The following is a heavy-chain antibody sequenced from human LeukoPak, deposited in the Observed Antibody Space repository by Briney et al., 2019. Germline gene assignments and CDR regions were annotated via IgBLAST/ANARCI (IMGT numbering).Heavy chain of an antibody. CDR2: MNPNSGNT. J-gene: IGHJ4*02. CDR1: GYTFTSYD. V-gene: IGHV1-8*03. D-gene: IGHD4-11*01. Sequence: ASVKVSCKASGYTFTSYDINWVRQATGQGLEWMGWMNPNSGNTGYAQKFQGRVTITRNTSISTAYMELSSLRSEDTAVYYCARDGDTTGKFDYWGQGTLVTVSS. CDR3: ARDGDTTGKFDY.